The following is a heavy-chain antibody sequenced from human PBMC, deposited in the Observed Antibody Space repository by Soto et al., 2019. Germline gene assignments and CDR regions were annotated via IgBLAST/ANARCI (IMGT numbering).Heavy chain of an antibody. V-gene: IGHV3-74*01. J-gene: IGHJ3*01. D-gene: IGHD4-17*01. CDR2: ISPDGRNT. CDR3: TEPYGGHTVNL. CDR1: GFTFSRFW. Sequence: EVQLEESGGGLVQPGGSLRLSCAASGFTFSRFWMHWVRQAPGKGLVWVSRISPDGRNTVYADSVKGRFTISRNNAKNTLYLQMNSLRAEDSAVYFCTEPYGGHTVNLWGQGAMVTVSS.